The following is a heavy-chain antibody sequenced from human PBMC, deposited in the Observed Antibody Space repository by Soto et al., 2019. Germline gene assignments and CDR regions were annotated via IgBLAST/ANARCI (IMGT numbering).Heavy chain of an antibody. J-gene: IGHJ6*02. CDR2: IYSSGST. CDR3: ARTMTTSKRNYYYYGMDV. D-gene: IGHD4-17*01. Sequence: SETLSLTCTVSGGSISSYYWSWIRQPPGKGLEWIGYIYSSGSTNYNPILKSRVTISVDTPKNQFSLKLSSVTAADTAVYYCARTMTTSKRNYYYYGMDVWGQGTTVTVSS. CDR1: GGSISSYY. V-gene: IGHV4-59*01.